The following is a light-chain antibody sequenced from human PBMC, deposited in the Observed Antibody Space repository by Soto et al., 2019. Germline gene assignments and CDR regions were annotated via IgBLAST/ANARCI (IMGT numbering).Light chain of an antibody. J-gene: IGKJ5*01. CDR3: QLYGISPH. CDR2: GAS. V-gene: IGKV3-20*01. Sequence: EIVLTQSPGTLSFSPGERATLSCRASQSVSSNLLAWYQEKPGQAPRLLIYGASSRATGIPDRFSGSGSGTDFTLTINRLEPEDFAVYYCQLYGISPHFGQGTRLEIK. CDR1: QSVSSNL.